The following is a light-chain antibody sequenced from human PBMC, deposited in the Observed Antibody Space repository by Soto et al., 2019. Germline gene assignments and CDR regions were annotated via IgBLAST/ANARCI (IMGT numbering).Light chain of an antibody. J-gene: IGLJ3*02. CDR3: CSYAGSFTGV. CDR1: TGDVGAYNF. V-gene: IGLV2-11*01. Sequence: QSALTQPRSVSGSPGQSVTISCTGTTGDVGAYNFVSWYQQHPGKGPKLMIYDASKRPSGVPDRFSASKSGNMASLTISGLQAEDEADHYCCSYAGSFTGVFGGGTKLTVL. CDR2: DAS.